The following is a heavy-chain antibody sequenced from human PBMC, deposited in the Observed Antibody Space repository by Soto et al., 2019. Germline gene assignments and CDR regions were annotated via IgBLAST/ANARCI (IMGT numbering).Heavy chain of an antibody. D-gene: IGHD3-3*01. Sequence: PSETLSLTCAVSSYSISGGFYWAWIRQPPGKGLEWIGNIYHSGSAHYHPSLRSRVTMSVDTSKNNFSLRLTSVTAADTAVYYCARVTIFEYWFDPWGQGILVTVSS. J-gene: IGHJ5*02. CDR3: ARVTIFEYWFDP. V-gene: IGHV4-38-2*01. CDR1: SYSISGGFY. CDR2: IYHSGSA.